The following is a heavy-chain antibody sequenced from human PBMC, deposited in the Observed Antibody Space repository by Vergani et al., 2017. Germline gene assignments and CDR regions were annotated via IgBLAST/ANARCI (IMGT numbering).Heavy chain of an antibody. CDR2: IWYDGSSK. D-gene: IGHD5-18*01. Sequence: QVQLVESGGGVVQPGGSLKLSCVVSGFTFTSYGIHWVRQAPGKGLEWVAAIWYDGSSKYYADSVKGRFAISRDYFKKTVFLEMNSLRAEDTAVYYCARXGTVLVFYYYMDVWGRGTTVTVSS. J-gene: IGHJ6*03. CDR1: GFTFTSYG. V-gene: IGHV3-33*01. CDR3: ARXGTVLVFYYYMDV.